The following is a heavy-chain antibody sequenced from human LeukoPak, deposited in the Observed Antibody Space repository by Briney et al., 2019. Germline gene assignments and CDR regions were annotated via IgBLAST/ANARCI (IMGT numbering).Heavy chain of an antibody. CDR2: ISGSGGST. CDR1: GFTFSSYA. D-gene: IGHD2-21*01. CDR3: AALWSFDY. J-gene: IGHJ4*02. Sequence: GGSLRLSCAASGFTFSSYAMSWVRQAPGEGLEWVSAISGSGGSTYYADSVKGRFTISRDNAKNSLYLQMNSLRAEDTAIYYCAALWSFDYWGQGTLVSVSS. V-gene: IGHV3-23*01.